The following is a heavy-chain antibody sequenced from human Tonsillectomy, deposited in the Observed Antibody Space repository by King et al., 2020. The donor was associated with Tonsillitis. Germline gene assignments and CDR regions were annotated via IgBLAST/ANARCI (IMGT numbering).Heavy chain of an antibody. Sequence: QLQESGPGLVKPSETLSLTCTVSGGSISSYYWSWIRQPPGKGLEWIGYIYYSGSTNYNPSLKSRVTISVDTSKNQFSLKLSSVTAADTAVDYCARLLGGGRDPRDYFDYWGQGTLVTVSS. J-gene: IGHJ4*02. CDR1: GGSISSYY. CDR2: IYYSGST. D-gene: IGHD2-21*02. V-gene: IGHV4-59*01. CDR3: ARLLGGGRDPRDYFDY.